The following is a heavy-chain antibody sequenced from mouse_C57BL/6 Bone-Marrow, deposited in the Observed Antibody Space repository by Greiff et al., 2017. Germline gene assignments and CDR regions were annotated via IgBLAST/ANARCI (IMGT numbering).Heavy chain of an antibody. J-gene: IGHJ2*01. D-gene: IGHD1-1*01. Sequence: QVQLQQPGAELVMPGASVKLSCKASGYTFTSYWITWVKQRPGQGLEWIGDIYPGSGSTNYNEKFKSKATLTVDTSSSTAYMQLSSLTSEDSAVYYCAREGKFITTVVPFDYWGQGTTLTVSS. V-gene: IGHV1-55*01. CDR3: AREGKFITTVVPFDY. CDR1: GYTFTSYW. CDR2: IYPGSGST.